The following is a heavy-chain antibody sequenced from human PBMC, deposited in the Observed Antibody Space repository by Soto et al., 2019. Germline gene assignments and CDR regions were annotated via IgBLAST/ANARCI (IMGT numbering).Heavy chain of an antibody. J-gene: IGHJ6*02. CDR3: ASPSAGIAARPAYYYYGMDV. D-gene: IGHD6-6*01. CDR2: IIPIFGTA. Sequence: ASVKVSCKASGGTFISYAISWVRQAPGQGLEWMGGIIPIFGTANYAQKFQGRVTITADESTSTAYMELSSLRSEDTAVYYCASPSAGIAARPAYYYYGMDVWGQGTTVTVSS. CDR1: GGTFISYA. V-gene: IGHV1-69*13.